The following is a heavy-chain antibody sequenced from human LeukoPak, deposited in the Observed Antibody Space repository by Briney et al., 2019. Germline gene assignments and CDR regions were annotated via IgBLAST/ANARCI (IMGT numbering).Heavy chain of an antibody. CDR3: ASRYCSGGNCYFAS. V-gene: IGHV3-11*01. CDR1: GFTFSDYY. J-gene: IGHJ4*02. Sequence: PGGSLRLSCAASGFTFSDYYMSWIRQAPGKGLEWVSTITARGSNIYYADSVKGRFTISRDNAKNSLYMQMNSLRAEDTAVYYCASRYCSGGNCYFASWGQGTLVTVSP. D-gene: IGHD2-15*01. CDR2: ITARGSNI.